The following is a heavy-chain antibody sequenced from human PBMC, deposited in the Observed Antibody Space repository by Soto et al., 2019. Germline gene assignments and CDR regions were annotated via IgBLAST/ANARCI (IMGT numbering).Heavy chain of an antibody. CDR1: GDTFTFYS. V-gene: IGHV1-69*02. CDR3: ASSYGSGYRAFDY. Sequence: QVQLVQSGAEVKKPGSSVRVSCKASGDTFTFYSINSVRQAPGLGLEWMGRINPILSMSNYAQRFQGRVTMTADKSTSTAYTELSSLRSEDTAMYYCASSYGSGYRAFDYWGQGALVTVSS. J-gene: IGHJ4*02. CDR2: INPILSMS. D-gene: IGHD3-10*01.